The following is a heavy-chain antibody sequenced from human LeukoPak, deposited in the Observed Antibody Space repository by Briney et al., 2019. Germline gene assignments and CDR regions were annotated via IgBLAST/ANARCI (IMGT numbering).Heavy chain of an antibody. CDR2: INAYNGDT. V-gene: IGHV1-18*01. CDR1: DYTFPTYG. D-gene: IGHD3-10*01. CDR3: AGGGLWFGELPFDP. Sequence: ASMKVSCKASDYTFPTYGISWVRQAPGQGLEWMGWINAYNGDTNYAQKFQGRVTMTTDTSTSTAYMELRSLRSDDTAVYYRAGGGLWFGELPFDPWGQGTLVTLSS. J-gene: IGHJ5*02.